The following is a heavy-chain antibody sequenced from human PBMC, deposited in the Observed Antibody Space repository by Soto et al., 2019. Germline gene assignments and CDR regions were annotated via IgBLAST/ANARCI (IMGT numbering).Heavy chain of an antibody. CDR2: INPNSGGT. D-gene: IGHD4-17*01. Sequence: QVQLVQSGAEVKKPGASVKVSCKASGYTFTGYYMHWVRQAPGQGLEWMGWINPNSGGTNYAEKFQGRVTMTRDTSLSTAYMELSRLRSDDTAVYYCARVSTVYDYGDHTMDYWGQGTLVTVSS. CDR3: ARVSTVYDYGDHTMDY. CDR1: GYTFTGYY. J-gene: IGHJ4*02. V-gene: IGHV1-2*02.